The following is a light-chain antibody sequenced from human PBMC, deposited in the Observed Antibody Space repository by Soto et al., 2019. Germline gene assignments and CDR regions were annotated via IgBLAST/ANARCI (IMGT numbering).Light chain of an antibody. CDR3: QQRSSWPKT. V-gene: IGKV3-11*01. CDR1: QSVSSY. Sequence: EIVLTQSPATLSLSPGERATLSCRASQSVSSYLAWYQQKPGQAPRLLIYDASNRATGIPARFSGSGSGTDFTLTISSLEPEEFAVYYCQQRSSWPKTFGQGTKVEIK. CDR2: DAS. J-gene: IGKJ1*01.